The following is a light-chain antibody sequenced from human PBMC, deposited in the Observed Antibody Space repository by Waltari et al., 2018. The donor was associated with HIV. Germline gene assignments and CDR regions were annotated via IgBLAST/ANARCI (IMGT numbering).Light chain of an antibody. CDR2: LEGSGSN. J-gene: IGLJ3*02. V-gene: IGLV4-60*03. Sequence: QPVLTQSSSASASLGSSVKLTCTLSSGHRSYIIAWHQQQPGQAPRYLMKLEGSGSNNKGSGVPNRFSGTSSGADRYLTSSNVQSEDEADYYCETWDGNTWVFGGGTKLT. CDR3: ETWDGNTWV. CDR1: SGHRSYI.